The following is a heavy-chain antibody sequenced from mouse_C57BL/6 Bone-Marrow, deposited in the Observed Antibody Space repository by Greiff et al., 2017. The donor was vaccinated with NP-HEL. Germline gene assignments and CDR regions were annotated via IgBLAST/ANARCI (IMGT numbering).Heavy chain of an antibody. CDR2: IDPSDSYT. Sequence: VQLQQPGAELVRPGTSVKLSCKVSGYTFTSYWMHWVKQRPGQGLEWIGVIDPSDSYTNYNQKFKGKATLTVDTSSSTAYMQLSSLASEDSAVYYCAREHLGAWFAYWGQGTLVTVAA. J-gene: IGHJ3*01. CDR1: GYTFTSYW. D-gene: IGHD2-14*01. CDR3: AREHLGAWFAY. V-gene: IGHV1-59*01.